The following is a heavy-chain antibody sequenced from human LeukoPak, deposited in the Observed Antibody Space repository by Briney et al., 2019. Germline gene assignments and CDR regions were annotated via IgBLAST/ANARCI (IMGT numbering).Heavy chain of an antibody. CDR2: ISYDGSNK. V-gene: IGHV3-30*03. Sequence: GGSLRLSCTASGFIFSSYGMHWVRQPPGKGLEWVAVISYDGSNKYYADSVKGRFTISRDNSKNTLYVQMNSLRAEDTAVYYCASGSYYGGYWGQGSLVTVSS. J-gene: IGHJ4*02. CDR1: GFIFSSYG. D-gene: IGHD1-26*01. CDR3: ASGSYYGGY.